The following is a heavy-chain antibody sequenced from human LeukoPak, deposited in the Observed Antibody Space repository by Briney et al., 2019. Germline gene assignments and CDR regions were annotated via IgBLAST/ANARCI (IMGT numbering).Heavy chain of an antibody. CDR3: AFGGNNQGGLFDY. V-gene: IGHV4-61*01. J-gene: IGHJ4*02. CDR1: GGSISSSSYY. Sequence: SETLSLTCTVSGGSISSSSYYWSWIRQPPGKGLEWIGYIYYSGSTNYNPSLESRVTISVATSKNQFSLRLNSVTATDTAVSYWAFGGNNQGGLFDYGGREPWSPSPQ. D-gene: IGHD3-16*01. CDR2: IYYSGST.